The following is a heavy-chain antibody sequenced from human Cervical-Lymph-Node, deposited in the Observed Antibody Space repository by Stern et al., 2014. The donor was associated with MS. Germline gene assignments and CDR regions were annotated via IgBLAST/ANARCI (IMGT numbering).Heavy chain of an antibody. Sequence: QVTLRESGPTLVKPTQTLTLTCTFSGFSLSTSRVGVGWIRQHPGKALEWLALIYWDDDKRYIPSLKSSLTIIKDTSKNQVVLTMTNMDPVDTATYYCAHRKYSISWSKWFDPWGQGTLVTVSS. J-gene: IGHJ5*02. CDR2: IYWDDDK. CDR1: GFSLSTSRVG. V-gene: IGHV2-5*02. CDR3: AHRKYSISWSKWFDP. D-gene: IGHD6-13*01.